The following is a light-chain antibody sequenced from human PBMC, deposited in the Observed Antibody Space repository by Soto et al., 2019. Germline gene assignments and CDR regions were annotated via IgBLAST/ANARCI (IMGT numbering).Light chain of an antibody. CDR3: TSHTGSNNYV. CDR2: EVS. Sequence: QSVLTQPPSASGSPGQSVTISCTGTSSDVGGYNYVSWYQQHPGKAPKLIISEVSKRPSGVPDRFSGSKSGNTASLTVSGHQAEDEADYCCTSHTGSNNYVFGTGTKVTVL. J-gene: IGLJ1*01. CDR1: SSDVGGYNY. V-gene: IGLV2-8*01.